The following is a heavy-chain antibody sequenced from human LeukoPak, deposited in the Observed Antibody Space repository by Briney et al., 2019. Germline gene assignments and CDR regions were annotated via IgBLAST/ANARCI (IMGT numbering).Heavy chain of an antibody. CDR3: ARDRIGGYYGSGSYYNV. J-gene: IGHJ4*02. CDR2: IKQDGSEK. D-gene: IGHD3-10*01. V-gene: IGHV3-7*03. CDR1: GFTFSSYW. Sequence: HAGGSLRLSCAASGFTFSSYWMSWVRQAPGKGLEWVANIKQDGSEKYYVDSVKGRFTISRGNAKNSLYLQMNSLRAEDTAVYYCARDRIGGYYGSGSYYNVWGQGTLVTVSS.